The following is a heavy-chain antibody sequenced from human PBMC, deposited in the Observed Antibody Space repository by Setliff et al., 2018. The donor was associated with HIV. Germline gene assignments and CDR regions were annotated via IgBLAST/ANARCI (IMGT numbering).Heavy chain of an antibody. J-gene: IGHJ4*02. CDR1: GGSISSTSYY. Sequence: PSETLSLTCTVSGGSISSTSYYWGWIRQPPGTGLEWIGSISSSGNTYYNPSLKSRVTTSVDTPKNQFSLKLNSVTAADTAVYYCARLGRAIDRGGYSLRFDYWGQGTLVTVSS. CDR2: ISSSGNT. D-gene: IGHD3-22*01. V-gene: IGHV4-39*01. CDR3: ARLGRAIDRGGYSLRFDY.